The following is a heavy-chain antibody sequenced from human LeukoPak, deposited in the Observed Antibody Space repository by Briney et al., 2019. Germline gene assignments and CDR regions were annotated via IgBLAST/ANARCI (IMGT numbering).Heavy chain of an antibody. Sequence: ASVKVSCKASGYTFTSYGISWVRQAPGQGLEWMGWINPNSGGTNYAQKFQGRVTMTRDTSISTAYMELSRLRSDDTAVYYCARSELPERDWFDPWGQGTLVTVSS. CDR1: GYTFTSYG. J-gene: IGHJ5*02. CDR2: INPNSGGT. D-gene: IGHD4-23*01. V-gene: IGHV1-2*02. CDR3: ARSELPERDWFDP.